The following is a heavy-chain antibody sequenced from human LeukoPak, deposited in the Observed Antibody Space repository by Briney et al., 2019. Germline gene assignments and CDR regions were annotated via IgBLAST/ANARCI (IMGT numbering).Heavy chain of an antibody. V-gene: IGHV4-59*01. J-gene: IGHJ6*02. Sequence: SETLSLTCTVSGGSISSYYWSWIRQPPGKGLEWIGYIYYSGSTNYNPSLKSRVTISVDTSKNQFSLKLNSVTAADTAVYHCARDRPGYSNDPLYYYGMDVWGQGTTVTVSS. CDR1: GGSISSYY. CDR2: IYYSGST. CDR3: ARDRPGYSNDPLYYYGMDV. D-gene: IGHD5-18*01.